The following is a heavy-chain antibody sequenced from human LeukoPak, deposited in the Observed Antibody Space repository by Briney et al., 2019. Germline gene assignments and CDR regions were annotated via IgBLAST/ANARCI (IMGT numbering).Heavy chain of an antibody. CDR3: ASEPFASQHSSGYNPSDY. J-gene: IGHJ4*02. CDR1: GFTFSSYS. CDR2: ISSSSSTI. V-gene: IGHV3-48*01. Sequence: PGGSLRLSCAASGFTFSSYSMNWVRQAPGKGLEWVSYISSSSSTIYYADSVKGRFTISRDNAKNSLYLQMNSLRAEDTAVYYCASEPFASQHSSGYNPSDYWGQGTLVTVSS. D-gene: IGHD3-22*01.